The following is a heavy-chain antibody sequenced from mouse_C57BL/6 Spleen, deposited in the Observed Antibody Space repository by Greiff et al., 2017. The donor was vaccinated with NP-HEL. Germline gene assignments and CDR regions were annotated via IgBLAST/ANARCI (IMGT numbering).Heavy chain of an antibody. CDR3: AREERSTLDGGDY. CDR2: IYPGDGDT. CDR1: GYAFSSYW. D-gene: IGHD5-1*01. Sequence: QVQLQQSGAELVKPGASVKISCKASGYAFSSYWMNWVKQRPGKGLEWIGQIYPGDGDTNYNGKFKGKATLTADKSSSTAYMQLSSLTSEDSAVYFCAREERSTLDGGDYWGQGTTLTVSS. J-gene: IGHJ2*01. V-gene: IGHV1-80*01.